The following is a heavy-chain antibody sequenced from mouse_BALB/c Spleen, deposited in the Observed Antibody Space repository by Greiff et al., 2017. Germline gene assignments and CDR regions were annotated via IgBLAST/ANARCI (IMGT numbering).Heavy chain of an antibody. CDR2: ISYSGST. CDR1: GYSITSDYA. CDR3: ARRPLYFDY. V-gene: IGHV3-2*02. J-gene: IGHJ2*01. Sequence: EVKLVESGPGLVKPSQSLSLTCTVTGYSITSDYAWNWIRQFPGNKLEWMGYISYSGSTSYNPSLKSRISITRDTSKNQFFLQLNSVTTEDTATYYCARRPLYFDYWGQGTTLTVSS.